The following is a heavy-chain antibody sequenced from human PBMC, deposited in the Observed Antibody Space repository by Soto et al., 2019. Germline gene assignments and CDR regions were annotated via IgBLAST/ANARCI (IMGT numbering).Heavy chain of an antibody. CDR1: GYTFTNFG. Sequence: ASVKVSCKASGYTFTNFGVTWVRRAPGQGLEWMGWISAYTDTPNYAQKFQGRVTMTIDTSTSTAYMDLRSLTSDDTAVYYCARVLQGVEAWLDPWGQGTLVTVSS. CDR2: ISAYTDTP. D-gene: IGHD1-26*01. J-gene: IGHJ5*02. CDR3: ARVLQGVEAWLDP. V-gene: IGHV1-18*01.